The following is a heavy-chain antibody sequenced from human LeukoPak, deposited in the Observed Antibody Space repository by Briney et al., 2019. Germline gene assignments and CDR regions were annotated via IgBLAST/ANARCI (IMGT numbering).Heavy chain of an antibody. Sequence: GGSLRLSCTASGFIFSNHGMLWVRQAPGKGLEWVAVIWYDGSDKFYADSVKGRFTISRDNSKNTLYLQMNSLRAEDTAVYYCAKDRSGSGKGLTYAFDIWGQGTMVAVSS. CDR1: GFIFSNHG. D-gene: IGHD3-10*01. CDR2: IWYDGSDK. J-gene: IGHJ3*02. CDR3: AKDRSGSGKGLTYAFDI. V-gene: IGHV3-30*02.